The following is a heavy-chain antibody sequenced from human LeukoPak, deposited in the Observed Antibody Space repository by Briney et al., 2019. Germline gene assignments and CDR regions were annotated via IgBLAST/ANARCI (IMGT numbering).Heavy chain of an antibody. Sequence: SETLSLTCTVSGGSISSYYWSWLRQPPGKGLEWIGYIYYSGSTNYNPSLKSRVTISVDTSKNQFSLKLSSVTAADTAVYYCARFWYYYDSSGYSNPYYYYYMDVWGKGTTVTVSS. V-gene: IGHV4-59*01. CDR1: GGSISSYY. J-gene: IGHJ6*03. D-gene: IGHD3-22*01. CDR3: ARFWYYYDSSGYSNPYYYYYMDV. CDR2: IYYSGST.